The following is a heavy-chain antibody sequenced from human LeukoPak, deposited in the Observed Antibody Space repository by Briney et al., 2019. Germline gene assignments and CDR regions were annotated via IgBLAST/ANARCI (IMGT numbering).Heavy chain of an antibody. CDR2: IYYSGST. CDR3: VQGGGYGSGSY. J-gene: IGHJ4*02. CDR1: GGSISSYY. V-gene: IGHV4-59*08. D-gene: IGHD3-10*01. Sequence: SETLSLTCTVSGGSISSYYWSWIRQPPGKGLEWIGYIYYSGSTNYNPSLKSRVTISVDTSKNQFSLKLSSVTAADTAVYYCVQGGGYGSGSYWGQGTLVTVSS.